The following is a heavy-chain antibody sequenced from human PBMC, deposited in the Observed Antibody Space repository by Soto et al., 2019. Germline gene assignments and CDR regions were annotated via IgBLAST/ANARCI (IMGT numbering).Heavy chain of an antibody. CDR2: INHSVST. V-gene: IGHV4-34*01. CDR1: GGAFSGYY. J-gene: IGHJ5*02. Sequence: QVQLQQWGAGLLKPSETLSLTCAVYGGAFSGYYWSWLRQPPGKGLEWIGEINHSVSTNYDPSLNSRVTISGDTSKNQVPLKLSSVTGADTGVYYCAATTLTSGPFAPWGQGTVVTVSS. D-gene: IGHD1-1*01. CDR3: AATTLTSGPFAP.